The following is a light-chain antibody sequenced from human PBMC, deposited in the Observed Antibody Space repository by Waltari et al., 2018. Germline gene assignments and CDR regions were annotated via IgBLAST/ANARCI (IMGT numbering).Light chain of an antibody. V-gene: IGKV3-11*01. CDR1: QSVSSY. CDR3: QQRSNWPPSIT. CDR2: DAS. J-gene: IGKJ5*01. Sequence: EIVLTQSPATLSLSPGERATLSCRASQSVSSYLAWYQQKPGQAPRLLIYDASNRATSIPARFRGSGSGTDFTLTISSLEPEDFAVYYCQQRSNWPPSITFGQGTRLEIK.